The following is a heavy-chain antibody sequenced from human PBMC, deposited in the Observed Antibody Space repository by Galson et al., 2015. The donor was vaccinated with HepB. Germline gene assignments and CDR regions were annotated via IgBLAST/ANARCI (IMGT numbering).Heavy chain of an antibody. CDR2: ISYGGSDK. Sequence: SLRLSCAASGFTFSSYGMHWVRQAPGKGLEWVAVISYGGSDKYYADSVKGRFTISRDNSKNTLYLQMNSLRAEDTAVYYCAKSRNGDYFDYWGQGTLVTVSS. V-gene: IGHV3-30*18. CDR3: AKSRNGDYFDY. J-gene: IGHJ4*02. CDR1: GFTFSSYG. D-gene: IGHD4-17*01.